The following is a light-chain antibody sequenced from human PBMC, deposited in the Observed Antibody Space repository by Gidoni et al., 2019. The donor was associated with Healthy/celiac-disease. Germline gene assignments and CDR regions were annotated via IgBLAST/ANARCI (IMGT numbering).Light chain of an antibody. V-gene: IGKV3-15*01. CDR1: QSVSTN. CDR3: QQYNNWWT. J-gene: IGKJ1*01. Sequence: ETVMTQSPATLSVSPGERATLSCRASQSVSTNLAWYQQKPGQAPRLLIYGASTRATGIPARFSGSGSGTDFTLTISSLQSEDFAVYYCQQYNNWWTFXQXTKVXIK. CDR2: GAS.